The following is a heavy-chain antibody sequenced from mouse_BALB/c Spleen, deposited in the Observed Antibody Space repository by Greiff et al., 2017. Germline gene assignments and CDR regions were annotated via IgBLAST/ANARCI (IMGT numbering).Heavy chain of an antibody. Sequence: EVQLVESGGGLVKPGGSLKLSCAASGFTFSSYGMSWVRQTPDKRLELVATINSNGGSTYYPDSVKGRFTISRDNAKNTLYLQMSSLKSEDTAMYYCARDGSSLYFDYWGQGTTLTVSS. D-gene: IGHD1-1*01. CDR2: INSNGGST. CDR1: GFTFSSYG. CDR3: ARDGSSLYFDY. V-gene: IGHV5-6-3*01. J-gene: IGHJ2*01.